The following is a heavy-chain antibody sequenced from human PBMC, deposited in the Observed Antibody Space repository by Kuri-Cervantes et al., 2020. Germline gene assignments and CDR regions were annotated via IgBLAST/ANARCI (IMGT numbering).Heavy chain of an antibody. CDR1: GDSVSSNSAA. Sequence: LRLSCAISGDSVSSNSAAWNWIRQSPSRGLEWLGRTYYRSKWYNDYAVSVKSRITINPDTSKNQFSLQLNSVTPEDTAVYYCARGGGQWLSGSRKAKGWSDYWGQGTLVTVSS. D-gene: IGHD6-19*01. V-gene: IGHV6-1*01. CDR3: ARGGGQWLSGSRKAKGWSDY. CDR2: TYYRSKWYN. J-gene: IGHJ4*02.